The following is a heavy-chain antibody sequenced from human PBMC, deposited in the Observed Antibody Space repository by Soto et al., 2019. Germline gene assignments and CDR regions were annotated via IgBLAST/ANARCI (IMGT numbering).Heavy chain of an antibody. CDR3: ARNVPRRGRLAN. D-gene: IGHD5-12*01. Sequence: VASVKVSYKASGFTFSNYDINWVRQATGQGLEWMGWMNANRANTGYAQKFQGRVTMTRDTPINTAYMELSSLTSEDTAVYYCARNVPRRGRLANWGQGTLVTVSS. CDR2: MNANRANT. CDR1: GFTFSNYD. J-gene: IGHJ4*02. V-gene: IGHV1-8*02.